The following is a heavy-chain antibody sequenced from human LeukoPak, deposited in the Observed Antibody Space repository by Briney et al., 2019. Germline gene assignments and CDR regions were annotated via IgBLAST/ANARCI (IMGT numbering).Heavy chain of an antibody. CDR3: ATRHDDSGYDGNYYYYMDV. J-gene: IGHJ6*03. Sequence: GASVKVSCKASGGTFSSYAISWVRQAPGQGLEWMGGIIPIFGTANYAQKFQGRVTITADESTSTAYMELSSLRSEDTAVYYCATRHDDSGYDGNYYYYMDVWGKGTTVTISS. V-gene: IGHV1-69*13. D-gene: IGHD5-12*01. CDR2: IIPIFGTA. CDR1: GGTFSSYA.